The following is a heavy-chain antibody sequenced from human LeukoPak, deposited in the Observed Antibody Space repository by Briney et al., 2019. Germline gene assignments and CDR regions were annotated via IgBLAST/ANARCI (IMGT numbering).Heavy chain of an antibody. CDR3: AKSGGYGLIDY. Sequence: TSETLSLTCAVYGGSFSGYYWSWIRQPPGKGLEWIGEINHSGSTNYNPSLKSRVTISVDTSKNQFSLKLSSVTAADTAMYYCAKSGGYGLIDYWGQGTRVTVSS. CDR2: INHSGST. V-gene: IGHV4-34*01. CDR1: GGSFSGYY. D-gene: IGHD1-26*01. J-gene: IGHJ4*02.